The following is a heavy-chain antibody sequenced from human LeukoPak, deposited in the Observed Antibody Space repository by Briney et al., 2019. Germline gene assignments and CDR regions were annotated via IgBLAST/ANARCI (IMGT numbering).Heavy chain of an antibody. D-gene: IGHD3-3*01. CDR2: INHSGSP. Sequence: PSETLSLTCAVYGGSFSGYYWSWIRQPPGKGLEWIGEINHSGSPNYNPSLKSRVTISVDTSKNQFSLKLTSVTAADTAVYYCATSLRITVFGIVQGGYWGQGTLVTVSS. CDR1: GGSFSGYY. CDR3: ATSLRITVFGIVQGGY. V-gene: IGHV4-34*01. J-gene: IGHJ4*02.